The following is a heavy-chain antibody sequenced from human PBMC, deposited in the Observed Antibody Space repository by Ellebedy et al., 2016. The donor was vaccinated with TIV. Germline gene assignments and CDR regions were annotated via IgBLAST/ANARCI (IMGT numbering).Heavy chain of an antibody. CDR3: AGGRGSGYDLWYWFDP. V-gene: IGHV4-38-2*02. D-gene: IGHD5-12*01. CDR1: GYSISSGYF. Sequence: MPSETLSLTCTVSGYSISSGYFWGWIRQSPGKELEWIGSIYHSGDTYYNPSLKSRVTISVDTSKNQLSLKLNSVTAADTAVYYCAGGRGSGYDLWYWFDPWGQGTLVTVSS. CDR2: IYHSGDT. J-gene: IGHJ5*02.